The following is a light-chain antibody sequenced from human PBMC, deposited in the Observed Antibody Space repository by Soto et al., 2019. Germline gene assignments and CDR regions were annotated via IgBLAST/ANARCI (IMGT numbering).Light chain of an antibody. J-gene: IGLJ3*02. CDR1: GSDVGGYNY. V-gene: IGLV2-8*01. CDR2: EVN. CDR3: SSYTGRDNLV. Sequence: QSVLTQPPSASGSPGQSVTISCTGTGSDVGGYNYVSWYQHHPGKAPKLMIYEVNKRPSGVPDRFSASKSGNTASLTVSGLQPEDEADYYCSSYTGRDNLVFGGGTQLTVL.